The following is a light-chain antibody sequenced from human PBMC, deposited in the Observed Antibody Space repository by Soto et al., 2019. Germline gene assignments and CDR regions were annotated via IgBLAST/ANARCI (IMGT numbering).Light chain of an antibody. CDR2: GAS. Sequence: EIVLTQSPGTLSLSPGDRATLSCRASQSVSSCFLAWYQQKPGQAPRLLIYGASSRATGIPDRFSGSGSGTDFTLTISRLEPEDFAVYYCQQYGSSPTFGQGTRLEIK. CDR3: QQYGSSPT. CDR1: QSVSSCF. V-gene: IGKV3-20*01. J-gene: IGKJ5*01.